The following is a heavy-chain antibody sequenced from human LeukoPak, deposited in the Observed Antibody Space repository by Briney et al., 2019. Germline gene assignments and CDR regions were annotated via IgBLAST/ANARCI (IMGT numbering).Heavy chain of an antibody. Sequence: GRSLRLSCAASGFTFDDYAMHWVRQAPGKGLEWVSGISWNSGSIGYADSVKGRFTISRDNAKNSLYLQMNSLRAEDTALYYCAKDIHHDYGDPAHFDYWGQGTLVTVSS. CDR1: GFTFDDYA. J-gene: IGHJ4*02. CDR2: ISWNSGSI. D-gene: IGHD4-17*01. V-gene: IGHV3-9*01. CDR3: AKDIHHDYGDPAHFDY.